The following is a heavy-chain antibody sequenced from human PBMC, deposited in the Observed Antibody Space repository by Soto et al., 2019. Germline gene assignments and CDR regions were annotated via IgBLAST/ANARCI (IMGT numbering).Heavy chain of an antibody. J-gene: IGHJ4*02. CDR3: AKNLPRTGRFDY. Sequence: SETLSLTCTLSGASITSTTYFWAWIRQPPGRGLEWVGGIYYSGKTHYNPSLKNRVTISVDRSKNQFSLQMTSVTAADTAVYYCAKNLPRTGRFDYWGQGTLVTVSS. V-gene: IGHV4-39*01. CDR2: IYYSGKT. CDR1: GASITSTTYF.